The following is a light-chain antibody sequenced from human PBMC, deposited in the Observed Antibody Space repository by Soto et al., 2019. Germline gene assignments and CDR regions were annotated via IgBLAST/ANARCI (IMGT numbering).Light chain of an antibody. CDR1: QSVSSSY. CDR2: GAS. Sequence: EIVLTQSPGTLSLSPGERATLSCRASQSVSSSYLGWYQQKPGQAPRLLIYGASNRATGIPDRFSGSGSGTDFTLTISILEPEDFAVYYCQSYTTSPPWLTFGGGTKVEIK. V-gene: IGKV3-20*01. CDR3: QSYTTSPPWLT. J-gene: IGKJ4*01.